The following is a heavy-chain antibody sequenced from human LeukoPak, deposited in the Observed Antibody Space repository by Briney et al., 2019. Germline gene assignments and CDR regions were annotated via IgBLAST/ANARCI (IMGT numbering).Heavy chain of an antibody. Sequence: GGSLRLSCAASEFTFSSYAMQWVRQAPGKGLEWVSGITVSGGTTYYTNSVKGRFTISRDNSKNTLYLQMNSLRAEDTAVYYCAKYLTARGPPYALDVWGQGTAVTVSS. CDR1: EFTFSSYA. CDR3: AKYLTARGPPYALDV. D-gene: IGHD1-14*01. V-gene: IGHV3-23*01. CDR2: ITVSGGTT. J-gene: IGHJ6*02.